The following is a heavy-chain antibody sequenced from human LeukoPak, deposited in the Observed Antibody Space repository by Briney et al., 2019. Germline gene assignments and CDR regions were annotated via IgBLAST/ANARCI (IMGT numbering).Heavy chain of an antibody. CDR1: GFTFNNYW. CDR2: ITSDGSST. J-gene: IGHJ4*02. V-gene: IGHV3-74*01. D-gene: IGHD1-26*01. CDR3: ARDEAVGAPFDY. Sequence: GGSLRLSCAASGFTFNNYWMHWVRQAPGTGLVWVSRITSDGSSTTYADSAKGRFTISRDNAKNTLYLQLNSLSAEDTAVSYCARDEAVGAPFDYWGQGTLVTVSS.